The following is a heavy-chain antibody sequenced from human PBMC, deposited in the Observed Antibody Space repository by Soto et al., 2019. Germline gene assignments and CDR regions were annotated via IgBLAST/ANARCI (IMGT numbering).Heavy chain of an antibody. CDR2: ISYDGSNK. V-gene: IGHV3-30*18. D-gene: IGHD3-10*01. J-gene: IGHJ6*02. CDR1: GFTFSSYG. CDR3: AKAPRGITMVRGVVHYGMDV. Sequence: QVQLVESGGGVVQPVRSLRLSCAASGFTFSSYGMHWVRQAPGKGLEWVAVISYDGSNKYYADSVKGRFTISRDNSKNTLYLQMNSLRAEDTAVYYCAKAPRGITMVRGVVHYGMDVWGQGTTVTVSS.